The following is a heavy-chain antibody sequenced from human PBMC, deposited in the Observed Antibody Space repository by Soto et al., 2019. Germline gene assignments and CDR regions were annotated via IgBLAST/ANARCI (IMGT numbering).Heavy chain of an antibody. CDR1: GFTFDSPYSHG. CDR3: VSWVSAHFDY. CDR2: ISSNGANT. Sequence: WSLRLSCAVSGFTFDSPYSHGMSWVRQSPGKGPEWVSTISSNGANTHYAESVKGRFTISKDASRNTVHLHMNSLRAEDTATYFCVSWVSAHFDYWGHGTTVTVYS. J-gene: IGHJ4*01. V-gene: IGHV3-23*01. D-gene: IGHD2-8*01.